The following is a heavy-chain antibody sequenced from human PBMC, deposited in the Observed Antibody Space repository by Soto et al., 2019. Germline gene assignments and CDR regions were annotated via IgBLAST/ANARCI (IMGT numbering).Heavy chain of an antibody. D-gene: IGHD7-27*01. CDR3: ARDLNLGLGDY. J-gene: IGHJ4*02. V-gene: IGHV1-18*01. CDR1: GYTFTSYG. Sequence: QVQLVQSGAEVKKPGASVKVSCKASGYTFTSYGISWVRQAPGQGLEWMGWISVHNGNTKYAQKLQGRVTMTTDTTTGTAYMEVRSLRSDDPAVYYCARDLNLGLGDYWGQGTLVTVSS. CDR2: ISVHNGNT.